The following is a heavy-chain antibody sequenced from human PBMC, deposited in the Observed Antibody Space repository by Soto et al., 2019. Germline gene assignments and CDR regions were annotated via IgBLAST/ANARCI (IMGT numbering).Heavy chain of an antibody. J-gene: IGHJ5*02. CDR1: VGSISSGGYY. V-gene: IGHV4-31*03. CDR2: IYYSGST. CDR3: ARTQGPFTWELLDP. D-gene: IGHD1-26*01. Sequence: SETLSLTCTVSVGSISSGGYYWSWIRQHPGKGLEWIGYIYYSGSTYYNPSLKSRVTISVDTSKNQFSLKLSSVTAADTAVYYCARTQGPFTWELLDPWGQGTLVTVSS.